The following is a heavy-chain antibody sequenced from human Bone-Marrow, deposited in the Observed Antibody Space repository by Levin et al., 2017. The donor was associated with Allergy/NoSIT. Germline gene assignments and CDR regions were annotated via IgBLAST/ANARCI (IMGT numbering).Heavy chain of an antibody. CDR3: AWGMVRGGYYYYGMDV. CDR2: IYYSGST. Sequence: SETLSLTCTVSGGSISSGDYYWSWIRQPPGKGLEWIGYIYYSGSTYYNPSLKSRVTISVDTSKNQFSLKLSSVTAADTAVYYCAWGMVRGGYYYYGMDVWGQGTTVTVSS. D-gene: IGHD3-10*01. CDR1: GGSISSGDYY. V-gene: IGHV4-30-4*01. J-gene: IGHJ6*02.